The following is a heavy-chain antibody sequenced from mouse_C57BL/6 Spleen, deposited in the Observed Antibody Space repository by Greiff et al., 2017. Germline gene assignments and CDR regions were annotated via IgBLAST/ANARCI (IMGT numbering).Heavy chain of an antibody. CDR3: ARGGTAWFAY. CDR1: GYTFTSYW. V-gene: IGHV1-69*01. Sequence: QVQLQQPGAELVMPGASVKLSCKASGYTFTSYWMHWVKQRPGQGLEWIGEIDPSDSYTNYNQKFKGKSTLTVDKSSITAYMQLSSLTSEDSAFYYCARGGTAWFAYWGQGTLVTVSA. CDR2: IDPSDSYT. J-gene: IGHJ3*01. D-gene: IGHD3-3*01.